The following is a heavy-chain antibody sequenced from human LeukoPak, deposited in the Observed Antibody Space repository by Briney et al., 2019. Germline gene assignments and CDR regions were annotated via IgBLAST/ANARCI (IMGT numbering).Heavy chain of an antibody. D-gene: IGHD4-17*01. CDR1: GFTFSSYW. CDR2: IKQDGSEK. V-gene: IGHV3-7*01. J-gene: IGHJ4*02. Sequence: GGSLRLSCAASGFTFSSYWMSWVRQAPGKGLEWVANIKQDGSEKYYVDSVKGRFTISRDNAKNTLYLQMNSLRAEDTAVYYCARVHYGDYPDYWGQGTLVTVSS. CDR3: ARVHYGDYPDY.